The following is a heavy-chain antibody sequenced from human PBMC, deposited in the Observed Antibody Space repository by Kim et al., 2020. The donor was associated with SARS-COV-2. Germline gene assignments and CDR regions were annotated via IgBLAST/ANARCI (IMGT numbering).Heavy chain of an antibody. V-gene: IGHV4-39*07. CDR2: IYYSGST. CDR1: GGSISSSSYY. Sequence: SETLSLTCTVSGGSISSSSYYWGWIRQPPGKGLEWIGSIYYSGSTYYNPSLKSRVTISVDTSKNQFSLKLSSVTAADTAVYYCARRVAPPPTTHYGDAPFDYWGQGTLVTVSS. CDR3: ARRVAPPPTTHYGDAPFDY. D-gene: IGHD4-17*01. J-gene: IGHJ4*02.